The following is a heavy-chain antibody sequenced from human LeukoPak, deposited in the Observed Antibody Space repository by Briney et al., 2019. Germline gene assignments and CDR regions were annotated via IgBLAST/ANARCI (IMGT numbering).Heavy chain of an antibody. D-gene: IGHD6-19*01. CDR2: IIPILGIA. CDR3: ARDIAVYGGDYYYGMDV. Sequence: GSSVKLSSKASGGTLSSYAISCVRQAPGQRLEWMGRIIPILGIANYAQKFQGRVTITADKSTSTAYMELSSLRSEDTAVYYCARDIAVYGGDYYYGMDVWGQGTTVTVSS. J-gene: IGHJ6*02. CDR1: GGTLSSYA. V-gene: IGHV1-69*04.